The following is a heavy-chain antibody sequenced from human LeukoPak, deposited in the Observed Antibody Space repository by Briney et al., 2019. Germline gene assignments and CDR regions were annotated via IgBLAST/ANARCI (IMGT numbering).Heavy chain of an antibody. Sequence: SETLSLTCTVSGGSISSYYWSWIRQPPGKGLEWIGYIYYSGSTNYNPSLKSRVTISVDTSKNQFSLKLSSVTAADTAVYYCARGVPDSYYYYMDVWGKGTTVTVSS. J-gene: IGHJ6*03. CDR2: IYYSGST. CDR1: GGSISSYY. D-gene: IGHD1-14*01. CDR3: ARGVPDSYYYYMDV. V-gene: IGHV4-59*12.